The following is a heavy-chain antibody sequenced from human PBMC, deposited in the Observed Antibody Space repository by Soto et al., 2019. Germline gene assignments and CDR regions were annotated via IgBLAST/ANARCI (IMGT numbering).Heavy chain of an antibody. CDR2: ISAYNDNT. Sequence: ASVKVSCKASGYTFTSYGISWVRQAPGQGLEWMGWISAYNDNTNYAQKLQGRVTMTTDTSTSTAYMELRSLRSDDTAVYYCAREANYYDSSGYCDYWGQGTLVTVSS. D-gene: IGHD3-22*01. CDR3: AREANYYDSSGYCDY. CDR1: GYTFTSYG. J-gene: IGHJ4*02. V-gene: IGHV1-18*04.